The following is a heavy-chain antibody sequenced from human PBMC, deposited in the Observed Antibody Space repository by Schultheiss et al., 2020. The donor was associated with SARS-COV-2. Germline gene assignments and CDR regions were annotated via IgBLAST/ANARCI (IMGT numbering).Heavy chain of an antibody. Sequence: GGSLRLSCAASGFAFSSYALHWVRQAPGKGLVWVSRINSDGSSTSYADSVKGRFTISRDNSKNTLYLQMNSLRVEDTAVYFCARDKSHLYGLDVWGQGTTVTVSS. V-gene: IGHV3-74*01. CDR3: ARDKSHLYGLDV. J-gene: IGHJ6*02. CDR1: GFAFSSYA. CDR2: INSDGSST.